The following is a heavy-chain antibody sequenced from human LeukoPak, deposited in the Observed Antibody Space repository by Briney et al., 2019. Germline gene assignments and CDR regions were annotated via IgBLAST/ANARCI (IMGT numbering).Heavy chain of an antibody. CDR3: AYYDSSGYYSRFDY. D-gene: IGHD3-22*01. J-gene: IGHJ4*02. Sequence: GGSLRLSCAASGFTFSSYAMSWVRQAPGKGLEWVSAISGSGDSTYYADSVKGRFTISRDNSKNTLYPQMNSLRAEDTAVYYCAYYDSSGYYSRFDYWGQGTLVTVSS. CDR1: GFTFSSYA. CDR2: ISGSGDST. V-gene: IGHV3-23*01.